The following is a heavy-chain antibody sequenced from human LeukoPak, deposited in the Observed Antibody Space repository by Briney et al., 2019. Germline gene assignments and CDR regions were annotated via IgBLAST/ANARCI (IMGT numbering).Heavy chain of an antibody. CDR3: ASYALGVEKYYYDSSGLGFDP. Sequence: ASVKVSRKASGYTFTSYDTNWVRQATGQGLEWMGWMNPNSGNTGYAQKFQGRVTMTRNTSISTAYMELSSLRSEDTAVYYCASYALGVEKYYYDSSGLGFDPWGQGTLVTVSS. J-gene: IGHJ5*02. CDR1: GYTFTSYD. V-gene: IGHV1-8*01. D-gene: IGHD3-22*01. CDR2: MNPNSGNT.